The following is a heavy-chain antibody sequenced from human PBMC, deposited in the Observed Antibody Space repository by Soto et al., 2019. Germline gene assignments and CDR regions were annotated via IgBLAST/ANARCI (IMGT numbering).Heavy chain of an antibody. J-gene: IGHJ4*02. CDR3: ARVSGEYRDY. Sequence: EVQVVESGGGLVQPGGSLRLSCAASGFTFSSYTMNWVRQAPEKGLEWVSSITGGGNYIFYADSVKGRFTISRDSAKNSLYLQMSDLRAEDTAVYYCARVSGEYRDYWGQGTLVTVSS. D-gene: IGHD3-10*01. CDR2: ITGGGNYI. CDR1: GFTFSSYT. V-gene: IGHV3-21*01.